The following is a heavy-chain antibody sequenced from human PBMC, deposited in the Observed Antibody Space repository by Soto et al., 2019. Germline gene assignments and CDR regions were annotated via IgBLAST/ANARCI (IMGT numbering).Heavy chain of an antibody. V-gene: IGHV3-66*01. Sequence: GASLRLSCAASGFKVSSNYMCWVRQAPGKGLEWVLVIFSGGSTYYADSVKGRFTISRDNSKNTLYLQMNSLRAEDTAVYYCARDRYYGSGSYSNYWGQGT. D-gene: IGHD3-10*01. CDR3: ARDRYYGSGSYSNY. CDR2: IFSGGST. CDR1: GFKVSSNY. J-gene: IGHJ4*02.